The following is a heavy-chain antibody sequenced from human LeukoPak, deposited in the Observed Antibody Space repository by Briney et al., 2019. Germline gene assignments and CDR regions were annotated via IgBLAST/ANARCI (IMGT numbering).Heavy chain of an antibody. V-gene: IGHV4-59*01. CDR1: GGSIISYY. CDR3: ARSLPGAIGAADF. J-gene: IGHJ4*02. CDR2: IHSSGST. Sequence: PSETLSLTCTVSGGSIISYYWSWIRQPPGKGLEWIGYIHSSGSTSYSPSLKRRVTFSVDTSKNHFSLKVTSMTAADTGVYYCARSLPGAIGAADFWGQGTLVTVSA. D-gene: IGHD6-13*01.